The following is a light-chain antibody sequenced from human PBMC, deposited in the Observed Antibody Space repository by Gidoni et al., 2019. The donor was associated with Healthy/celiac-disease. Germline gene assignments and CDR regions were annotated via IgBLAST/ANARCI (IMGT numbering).Light chain of an antibody. CDR3: SSYTSSSTPPYV. CDR1: SSDVGGYNY. V-gene: IGLV2-14*01. CDR2: EVS. J-gene: IGLJ1*01. Sequence: QSALTQPASGSGSPGQSLTISCTGTSSDVGGYNYVPWYQQHPGKAPKLMIYEVSNRPSGVPDRFSGSKSGNTASLTISGLQAEDEADYYCSSYTSSSTPPYVFGTGTKVTVL.